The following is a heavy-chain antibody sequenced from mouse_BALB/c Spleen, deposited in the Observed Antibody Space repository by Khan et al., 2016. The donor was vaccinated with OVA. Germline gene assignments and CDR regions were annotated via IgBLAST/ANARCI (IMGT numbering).Heavy chain of an antibody. CDR3: ARGSFGHYDGFAY. D-gene: IGHD1-2*01. CDR2: ISTYSGNT. V-gene: IGHV1S137*01. J-gene: IGHJ3*01. CDR1: GYTFTDYA. Sequence: QVRLQQSGPELVRPGVSVKISCKGSGYTFTDYAMHWVKQSHAKSLEWIGVISTYSGNTNYNQKFKGKATMTVDKSSSTAYMELARLTSEDSAIYYWARGSFGHYDGFAYRGQGTVVTVPA.